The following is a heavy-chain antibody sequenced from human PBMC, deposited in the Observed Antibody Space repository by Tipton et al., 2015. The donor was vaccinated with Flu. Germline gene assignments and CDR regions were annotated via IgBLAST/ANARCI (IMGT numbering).Heavy chain of an antibody. CDR3: ARRDYSNYVSEPKSWFDP. Sequence: LRLSCAASGFTVNSNYMSWVRQAPGKGLEWIGNIHRSGSSYSNPSLKSRVTMSVDRSKNQFSLKVTSVTAADTAVYFCARRDYSNYVSEPKSWFDPWGQGTLVAVSS. J-gene: IGHJ5*02. CDR1: GFTVNSNY. D-gene: IGHD4-11*01. V-gene: IGHV4-59*04. CDR2: IHRSGSS.